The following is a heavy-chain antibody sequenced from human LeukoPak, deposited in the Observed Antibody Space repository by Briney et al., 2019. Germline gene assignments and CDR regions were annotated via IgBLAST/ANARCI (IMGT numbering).Heavy chain of an antibody. J-gene: IGHJ3*02. V-gene: IGHV4-59*12. CDR2: THHSGAT. Sequence: SETLSLTCSASGGSIIGYYWSWIRQPPGKGLEWIGYTHHSGATNYNPPFKSRVTMSVDTSKNQFSLKLSSVTAADTAVYYCARMHYDILTGYRIGAFDIWGQGTMVTVSS. CDR1: GGSIIGYY. D-gene: IGHD3-9*01. CDR3: ARMHYDILTGYRIGAFDI.